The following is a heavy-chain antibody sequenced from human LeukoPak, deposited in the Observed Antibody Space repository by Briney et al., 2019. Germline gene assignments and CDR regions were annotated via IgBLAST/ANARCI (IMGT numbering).Heavy chain of an antibody. CDR3: ARDLSGIAGYTYGRGIDY. J-gene: IGHJ4*02. Sequence: GGSLRLSCAASGFTFSHYWMHWVRETPGKGLVWVSRIESDGSSPDYADSVKGRFTISRDNAKNTVYLQMNSLRVEDTAVYYCARDLSGIAGYTYGRGIDYWGQGTLVTVSS. CDR2: IESDGSSP. CDR1: GFTFSHYW. D-gene: IGHD5-18*01. V-gene: IGHV3-74*01.